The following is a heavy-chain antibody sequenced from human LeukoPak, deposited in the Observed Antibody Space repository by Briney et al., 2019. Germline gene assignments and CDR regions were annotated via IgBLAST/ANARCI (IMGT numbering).Heavy chain of an antibody. V-gene: IGHV3-23*01. Sequence: PGGSLRLSRAASGFTFSTYAITWARQGPGKGLEWVSAIRPDGDRTYYANSVRGRFTISRDNSKDTVYLQINGLRVEDTAVYYCAREQSGTRGWYTVDYWGQGTLVTVSS. D-gene: IGHD6-19*01. CDR3: AREQSGTRGWYTVDY. CDR1: GFTFSTYA. CDR2: IRPDGDRT. J-gene: IGHJ4*02.